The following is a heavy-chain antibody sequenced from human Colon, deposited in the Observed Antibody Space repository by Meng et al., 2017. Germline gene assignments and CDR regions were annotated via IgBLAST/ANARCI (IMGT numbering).Heavy chain of an antibody. CDR2: INHSGST. D-gene: IGHD3-22*01. J-gene: IGHJ2*01. V-gene: IGHV4-34*01. CDR1: GGSLRGYY. Sequence: WGAGYLRPAETLSLTFPVDGGSLRGYYWSWTRQPPGKGLEWIGEINHSGSTNYNRSLKSRVTISVDTSKNQFSLKLSSVTAADTAVYYCAREAYYYDSSGYYSESWYFDLWGRGTLVTVSS. CDR3: AREAYYYDSSGYYSESWYFDL.